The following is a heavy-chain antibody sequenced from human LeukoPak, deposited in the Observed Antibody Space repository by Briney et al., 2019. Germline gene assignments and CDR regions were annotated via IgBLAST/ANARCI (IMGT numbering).Heavy chain of an antibody. V-gene: IGHV4-39*01. J-gene: IGHJ2*01. CDR2: IYYSGNT. CDR1: GGSIRGSSHY. D-gene: IGHD3-22*01. CDR3: ARQTYYYDSSGHPYWYFDL. Sequence: SETLSLTCTVSGGSIRGSSHYWGWIRQPPGKGLEWIGSIYYSGNTYYNPSLKSRVTISVDTSKNQFSLKLSSETAADTAIYYCARQTYYYDSSGHPYWYFDLWGRGTLVTVSS.